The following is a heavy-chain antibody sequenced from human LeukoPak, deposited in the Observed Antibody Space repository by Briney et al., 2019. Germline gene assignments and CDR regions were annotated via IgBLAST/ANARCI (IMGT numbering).Heavy chain of an antibody. J-gene: IGHJ4*02. CDR1: GFTFSSYG. D-gene: IGHD2-2*01. Sequence: GRSLRLSCAASGFTFSSYGTHWPPPPPGKGLHSVAAISYDGSNKSYADSVKGRFTISRDNSKNTLYLQMSSLRAEDTAVYYCAKEVVVVPAAKWAFDYWGQGTLVTVSS. CDR3: AKEVVVVPAAKWAFDY. CDR2: ISYDGSNK. V-gene: IGHV3-30*18.